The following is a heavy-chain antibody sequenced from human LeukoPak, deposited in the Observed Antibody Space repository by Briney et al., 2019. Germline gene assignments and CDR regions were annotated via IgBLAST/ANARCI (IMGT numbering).Heavy chain of an antibody. CDR2: ISGSGGST. CDR1: GFTFSSYA. V-gene: IGHV3-23*01. Sequence: PGGSLRLSCAASGFTFSSYAMSWVRQAPGKGLEWVSAISGSGGSTYYADPVKCRFTISRDNSKNTLYLQMNSLRAEDTAVYYCANSPWKVPTGYWGQGTLVTVSS. D-gene: IGHD5-12*01. J-gene: IGHJ4*02. CDR3: ANSPWKVPTGY.